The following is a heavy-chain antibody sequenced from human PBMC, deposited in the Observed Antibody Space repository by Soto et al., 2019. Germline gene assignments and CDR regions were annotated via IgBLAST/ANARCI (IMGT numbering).Heavy chain of an antibody. D-gene: IGHD3-10*01. CDR2: IGDGGDLT. J-gene: IGHJ3*02. CDR1: VFAFSSHP. V-gene: IGHV3-23*01. Sequence: GWSLRLACAASVFAFSSHPMSWVRQAPEKGLEWVAGIGDGGDLTYNADSVRGRFTISRDNSRNTLYLQMNSLRAEDTAVYYCARRVIGSSRAFDIWGQGTMVTVSS. CDR3: ARRVIGSSRAFDI.